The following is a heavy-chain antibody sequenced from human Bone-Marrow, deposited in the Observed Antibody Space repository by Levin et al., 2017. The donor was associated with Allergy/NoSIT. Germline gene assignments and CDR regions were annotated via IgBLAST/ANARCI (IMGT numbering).Heavy chain of an antibody. D-gene: IGHD1/OR15-1a*01. Sequence: GESLKISCAASGFSVSSNYMIWARQALGKGLEYISIIYSGGDTYYAGSVKGRFTLSRDNSKNTVYLQMNSLRADDTAVYYCARDIGGTTPQNWFDPWGQGTLVTVSS. CDR3: ARDIGGTTPQNWFDP. CDR2: IYSGGDT. CDR1: GFSVSSNY. V-gene: IGHV3-53*01. J-gene: IGHJ5*02.